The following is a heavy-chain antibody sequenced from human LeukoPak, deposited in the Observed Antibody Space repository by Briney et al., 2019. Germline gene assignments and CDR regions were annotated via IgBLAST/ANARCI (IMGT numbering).Heavy chain of an antibody. D-gene: IGHD3-22*01. CDR3: ARLQDSSGYYHFDY. V-gene: IGHV4-30-2*01. J-gene: IGHJ4*02. Sequence: SETLSLTCTVSGGSISSGDYYWSWIRQPPGKGLEWIGYIYHSGSTYYNPSLRSRVTISVDRSKNQFSLKLSSVTAADTAVYYCARLQDSSGYYHFDYWGQGTLVTVSS. CDR1: GGSISSGDYY. CDR2: IYHSGST.